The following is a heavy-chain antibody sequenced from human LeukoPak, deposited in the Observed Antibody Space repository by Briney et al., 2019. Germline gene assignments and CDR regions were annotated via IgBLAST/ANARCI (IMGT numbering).Heavy chain of an antibody. D-gene: IGHD5-24*01. CDR1: GFTFSSYS. J-gene: IGHJ3*02. Sequence: GGSLRLSCAASGFTFSSYSMNWVRQAPGKGLEWVSSISSSSSYIYYADSVKGRFTISRDNAKNSLYLQMNSLRAEDTAVYYRARDRRRDGYNAAFDIWGQGTMVTVSS. CDR2: ISSSSSYI. V-gene: IGHV3-21*01. CDR3: ARDRRRDGYNAAFDI.